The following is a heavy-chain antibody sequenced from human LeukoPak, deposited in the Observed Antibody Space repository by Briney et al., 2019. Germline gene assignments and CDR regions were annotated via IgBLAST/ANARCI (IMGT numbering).Heavy chain of an antibody. CDR3: ARAGGSSSTSCLDY. D-gene: IGHD2-2*01. Sequence: PSQTLSLTCTVSGGSISSGGYYWSWIRQHPGQGLEWIGYIYYSGSTYYNPSLKSRVTISIDTSKNQFSLKLSSVTAADTAVYYCARAGGSSSTSCLDYWGQGTLVTVSS. CDR1: GGSISSGGYY. CDR2: IYYSGST. J-gene: IGHJ4*02. V-gene: IGHV4-31*03.